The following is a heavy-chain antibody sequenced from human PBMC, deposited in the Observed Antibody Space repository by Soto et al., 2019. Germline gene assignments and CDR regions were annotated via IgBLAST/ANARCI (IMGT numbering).Heavy chain of an antibody. D-gene: IGHD4-17*01. CDR1: GYTFTSYG. J-gene: IGHJ6*02. Sequence: ASVKVSCKASGYTFTSYGISWVRQAPGQGLEWMGWISAYNGNTNYAQKLQGRVTMTTDTSTSTAYMELRSLRSDDTAVYYCARVPDDYGDHDYYGMDVWGQGTTVTVSS. CDR3: ARVPDDYGDHDYYGMDV. V-gene: IGHV1-18*01. CDR2: ISAYNGNT.